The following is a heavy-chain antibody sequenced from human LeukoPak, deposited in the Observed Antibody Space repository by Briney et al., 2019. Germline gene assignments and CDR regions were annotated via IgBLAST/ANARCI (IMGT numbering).Heavy chain of an antibody. V-gene: IGHV3-23*01. CDR2: ISADSATT. Sequence: GGSLRLSCAASGFNFGSYSMTWVRQAPGKGLEWVSVISADSATTFYADSVKGRFTISRDNAKNTVFLQMSSMRAEDTTLYYCARKSASGNYPLDYWGQGTLVTVSS. J-gene: IGHJ4*02. D-gene: IGHD3-10*01. CDR1: GFNFGSYS. CDR3: ARKSASGNYPLDY.